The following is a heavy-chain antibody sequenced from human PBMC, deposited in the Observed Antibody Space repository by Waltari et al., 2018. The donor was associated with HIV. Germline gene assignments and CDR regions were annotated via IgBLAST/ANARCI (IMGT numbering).Heavy chain of an antibody. V-gene: IGHV2-26*01. CDR2: IFSNDEK. D-gene: IGHD2-15*01. J-gene: IGHJ3*02. Sequence: QVTLKESGPVLVKPTETLTLTCTVSGFSLSNARMGVSWIRQPPGKALEWLAHIFSNDEKSYSTSLKCSLPISKDTSKSHVVLTMTNMDTVDTATYYCARAAPVVDDAFDIWGQGTMVTVSS. CDR1: GFSLSNARMG. CDR3: ARAAPVVDDAFDI.